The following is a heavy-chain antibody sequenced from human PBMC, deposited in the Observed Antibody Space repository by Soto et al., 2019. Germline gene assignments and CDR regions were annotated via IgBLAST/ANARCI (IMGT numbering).Heavy chain of an antibody. CDR3: FVWLGELTNYNLMSV. CDR1: GDSISSTHFY. V-gene: IGHV4-39*01. CDR2: IFSTGST. Sequence: QLRLQESGPGLVKPSETLSLTCSVSGDSISSTHFYWGWVRQPPGKGLEWLGYIFSTGSTYYNPSLYGRVLISVDTSKNQFSLRLSSVTAAEAAVYYCFVWLGELTNYNLMSVWGQGTTVHVSS. D-gene: IGHD3-16*01. J-gene: IGHJ6*02.